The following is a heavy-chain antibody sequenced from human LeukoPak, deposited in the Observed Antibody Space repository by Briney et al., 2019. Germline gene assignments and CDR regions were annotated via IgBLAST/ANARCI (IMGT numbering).Heavy chain of an antibody. CDR3: ARDQDYVWGSYRPYYFDY. D-gene: IGHD3-16*02. CDR1: GFTFSSYW. Sequence: PGGSLRLSCAASGFTFSSYWMSWVRQAPGKGLEWVANIKQDGSEKYYVDSVKSRFTISRDNAKNSLYLQMNSLRAEDTAVYYCARDQDYVWGSYRPYYFDYWGQGTLVTVSS. J-gene: IGHJ4*02. CDR2: IKQDGSEK. V-gene: IGHV3-7*01.